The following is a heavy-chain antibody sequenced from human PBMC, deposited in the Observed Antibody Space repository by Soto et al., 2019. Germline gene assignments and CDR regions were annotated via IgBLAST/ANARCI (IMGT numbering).Heavy chain of an antibody. CDR3: ARDRSPGSTSWYDC. D-gene: IGHD2-2*01. J-gene: IGHJ5*01. Sequence: PSQTLSLTCAISGDSVSNRSAAWNWIRQPPSRGLEWLGRTYYTSRWYNDYAVSVISRITINPDASKNQFSLQLNSVTPEDTAVYYCARDRSPGSTSWYDCWGRGTLVTVSS. CDR1: GDSVSNRSAA. CDR2: TYYTSRWYN. V-gene: IGHV6-1*01.